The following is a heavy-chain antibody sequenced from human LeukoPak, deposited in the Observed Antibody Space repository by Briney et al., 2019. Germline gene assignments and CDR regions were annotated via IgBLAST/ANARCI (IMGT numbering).Heavy chain of an antibody. J-gene: IGHJ3*02. D-gene: IGHD3-10*02. Sequence: PGASLQISCEGSGSFFTSYWIGGGRPLPGKGLGWMGIIYPADSDTRYSPSFQGQVTISADKSISTAYLQWSSLKASDTAMYYCARPEYDRGAFDIWGQGTMVTVSS. CDR3: ARPEYDRGAFDI. CDR2: IYPADSDT. V-gene: IGHV5-51*01. CDR1: GSFFTSYW.